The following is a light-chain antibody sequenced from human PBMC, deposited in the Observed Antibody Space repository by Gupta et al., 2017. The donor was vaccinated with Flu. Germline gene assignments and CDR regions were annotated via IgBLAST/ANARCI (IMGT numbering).Light chain of an antibody. J-gene: IGLJ3*02. V-gene: IGLV1-40*01. CDR3: QSYDSSLSGSV. CDR1: SSNLGAGYD. Sequence: QSGLTQPPSVSGAPGQRLTISCTGSSSNLGAGYDVHRYQHLPGTAPKLLLYGNNHRPSGVPDRFSGSKSGTSAALAITGLQADDEADYYWQSYDSSLSGSVFGGGTKLTVL. CDR2: GNN.